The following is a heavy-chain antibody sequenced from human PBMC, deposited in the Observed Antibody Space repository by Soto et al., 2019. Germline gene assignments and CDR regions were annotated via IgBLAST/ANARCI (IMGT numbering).Heavy chain of an antibody. CDR3: AREWRDYYFDY. J-gene: IGHJ4*02. V-gene: IGHV4-31*03. CDR1: SGSISSGGYY. Sequence: QVQLQESGPGLVKPSQTLSLTCTVSSGSISSGGYYWSWIRQHPGKGLEWIGYIYYSGSTYYNPSLKSRVTLSVDTSKNQFSLKLSSVTAADTAVYYCAREWRDYYFDYWGQGTLVTVSS. CDR2: IYYSGST.